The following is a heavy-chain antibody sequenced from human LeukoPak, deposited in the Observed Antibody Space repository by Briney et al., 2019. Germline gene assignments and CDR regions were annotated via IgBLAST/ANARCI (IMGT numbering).Heavy chain of an antibody. CDR1: GGSFSSGDYY. D-gene: IGHD2-2*01. CDR3: ARDRSLVAVGEFAY. Sequence: SETLSLTCTVSGGSFSSGDYYWSWIRQPPGKGLEWIGYISYSGNTYYNPSLESRVTMSVDTSKNQFSLKLSSVTAADTAVYYCARDRSLVAVGEFAYWGQGTLVSVSS. V-gene: IGHV4-30-4*01. CDR2: ISYSGNT. J-gene: IGHJ4*02.